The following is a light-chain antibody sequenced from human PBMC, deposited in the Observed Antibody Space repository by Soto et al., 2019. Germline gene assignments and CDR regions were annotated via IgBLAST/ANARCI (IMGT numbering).Light chain of an antibody. Sequence: QSALTQPASVSGSPGQSITISCTGTSSDIGGYNYVSWYQQHPGKAPKLMIYGVSNRPSGVSCRFFGSKSGNTASLTISGLQPEDEADYYCSSYRSSIIPVVFGGGTKLTVL. CDR1: SSDIGGYNY. CDR3: SSYRSSIIPVV. CDR2: GVS. V-gene: IGLV2-14*01. J-gene: IGLJ2*01.